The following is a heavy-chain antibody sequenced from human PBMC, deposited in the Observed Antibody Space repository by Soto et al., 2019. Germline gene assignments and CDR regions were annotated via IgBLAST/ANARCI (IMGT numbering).Heavy chain of an antibody. D-gene: IGHD3-9*01. CDR2: INHSGST. Sequence: PSETLSLTCAVYGRSFSGYYWSWIRQPPGKGLEWIGEINHSGSTNYNPSLKSRVTISVDTSKNQFSLKLSSVTAADTAVYYCASTDLTGSPPSMLDYWGQGTLVTVSS. J-gene: IGHJ4*02. CDR1: GRSFSGYY. V-gene: IGHV4-34*01. CDR3: ASTDLTGSPPSMLDY.